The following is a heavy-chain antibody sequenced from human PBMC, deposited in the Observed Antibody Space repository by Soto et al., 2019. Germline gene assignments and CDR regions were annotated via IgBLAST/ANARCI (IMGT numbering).Heavy chain of an antibody. CDR1: VFRFRSFT. CDR3: TRDASRDSSARGWFDP. D-gene: IGHD6-13*01. Sequence: GGSLRLSCAASVFRFRSFTMNWVRQAPGKGLEWVSTISSNSAYIYYTDALRGRFTISRDNAKNSLHLQMNSLRAEDTSVYYCTRDASRDSSARGWFDPWGPGTLVTVSS. J-gene: IGHJ5*02. V-gene: IGHV3-21*01. CDR2: ISSNSAYI.